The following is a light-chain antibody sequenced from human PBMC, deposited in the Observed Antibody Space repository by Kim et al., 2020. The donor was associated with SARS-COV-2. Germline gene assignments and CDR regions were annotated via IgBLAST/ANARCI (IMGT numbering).Light chain of an antibody. Sequence: EIVMTQSPATLSVSPGERATLSCRASQSVSSNLAWYQQKPGQAPRLLIYGASTRATGIPARFSGSGSGTEFTLTISSLQSEDFAVYYCQQYNNWPLTFDQGTKLEI. CDR3: QQYNNWPLT. J-gene: IGKJ2*01. CDR2: GAS. CDR1: QSVSSN. V-gene: IGKV3-15*01.